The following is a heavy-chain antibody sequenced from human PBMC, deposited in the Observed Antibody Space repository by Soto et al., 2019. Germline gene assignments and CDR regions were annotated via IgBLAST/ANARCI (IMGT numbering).Heavy chain of an antibody. Sequence: GESLSLSFTGSGYRFASHLGAWVLQMPEKGLEWIGTIYPGDSDTKYSSAFRGHVTISADTSVSTAYLQWRSLEATDSAIYYCARYSGSYWHYLDFWGQGTLVTVSS. CDR3: ARYSGSYWHYLDF. J-gene: IGHJ4*02. V-gene: IGHV5-51*01. D-gene: IGHD1-26*01. CDR2: IYPGDSDT. CDR1: GYRFASHL.